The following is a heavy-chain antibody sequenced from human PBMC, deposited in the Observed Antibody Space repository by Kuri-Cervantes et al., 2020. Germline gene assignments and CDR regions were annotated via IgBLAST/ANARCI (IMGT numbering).Heavy chain of an antibody. V-gene: IGHV4-30-4*01. CDR3: ARGGAKLLWFRELSAGFDP. D-gene: IGHD3-10*01. CDR1: GGSISSGDYY. CDR2: IYYSGST. Sequence: SETLSLTCTVSGGSISSGDYYWSWIRQPPGKGLEWIGYIYYSGSTYYNPSLKSRVTISVDTSKNQFSLKLSSVTAADTAVYYCARGGAKLLWFRELSAGFDPWGQGTLVTVSS. J-gene: IGHJ5*02.